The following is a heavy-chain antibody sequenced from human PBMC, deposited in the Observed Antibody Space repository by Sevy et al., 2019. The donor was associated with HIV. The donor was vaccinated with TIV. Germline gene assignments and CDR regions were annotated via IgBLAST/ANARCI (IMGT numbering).Heavy chain of an antibody. J-gene: IGHJ4*01. V-gene: IGHV3-33*01. CDR2: IWFDGSNT. CDR1: GFTFSSFG. CDR3: ARDLEFYDSGDYGPAFMPDF. D-gene: IGHD4-17*01. Sequence: GGSLRLSCAASGFTFSSFGMHWVRQAPGKGLEWVAVIWFDGSNTYYADSVKGRFTISRDIAKNTLHLQMNSLGAEDTAVYYCARDLEFYDSGDYGPAFMPDFWGHGTLVTVSS.